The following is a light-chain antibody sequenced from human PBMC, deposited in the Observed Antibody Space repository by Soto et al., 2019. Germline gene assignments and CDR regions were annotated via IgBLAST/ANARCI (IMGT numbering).Light chain of an antibody. CDR2: DAS. J-gene: IGKJ1*01. CDR3: QLYNSYSRT. CDR1: QSISSW. Sequence: IQMTQTPSTVSASVGDRVTITCRASQSISSWLAWYQQKPGKAPKLLIYDASSLESGVPSRFSGSGSGTEFTLTISSLQPDDFTTYYCQLYNSYSRTFGQGGKVDIK. V-gene: IGKV1-5*01.